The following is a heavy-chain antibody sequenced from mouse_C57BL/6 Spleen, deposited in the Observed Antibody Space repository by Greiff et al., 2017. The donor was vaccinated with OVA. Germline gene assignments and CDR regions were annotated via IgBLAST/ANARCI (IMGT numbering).Heavy chain of an antibody. V-gene: IGHV1-39*01. CDR1: GYSFTDYN. CDR3: AREAPYYSNDVAF. Sequence: EVKLMESGPELVKPGASVKISCKASGYSFTDYNMNWVKQSNGKSLEWIGVINPNYGTTSYNQKFKGKATLTVDQSSSTAYMQLNRLTSEDSAVYYCAREAPYYSNDVAFWGQGTLVTVSA. CDR2: INPNYGTT. D-gene: IGHD2-5*01. J-gene: IGHJ3*01.